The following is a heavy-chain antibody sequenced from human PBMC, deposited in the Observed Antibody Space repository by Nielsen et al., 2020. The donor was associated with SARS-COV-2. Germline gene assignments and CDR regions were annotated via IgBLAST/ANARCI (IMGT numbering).Heavy chain of an antibody. V-gene: IGHV3-7*03. CDR1: GFTFSSYW. CDR2: IKQDGSEK. CDR3: ARDPRYTHFDY. Sequence: GESLKISCAASGFTFSSYWMSWVRQAPGKGLEWVANIKQDGSEKYYVDSVKGRFTISRDNAKNSLYLQMNSLRAEDTAVYYCARDPRYTHFDYWGLGTLVTVSS. J-gene: IGHJ4*02. D-gene: IGHD3-9*01.